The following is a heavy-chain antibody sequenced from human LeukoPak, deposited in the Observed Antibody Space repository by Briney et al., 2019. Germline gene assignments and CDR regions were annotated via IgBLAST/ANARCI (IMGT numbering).Heavy chain of an antibody. CDR1: GGSISTYY. CDR2: IYYSGST. J-gene: IGHJ4*02. D-gene: IGHD2-15*01. CDR3: ARGRSQERGYCSGGSCQGLYYFDY. V-gene: IGHV4-59*01. Sequence: SETLSLTCTVSGGSISTYYWSWIRQPPGRGLEWIGYIYYSGSTNYNPSLKSRVTISVDTSKNQFSLKLSSVTAADTAVYHCARGRSQERGYCSGGSCQGLYYFDYWGQGTLVTVSS.